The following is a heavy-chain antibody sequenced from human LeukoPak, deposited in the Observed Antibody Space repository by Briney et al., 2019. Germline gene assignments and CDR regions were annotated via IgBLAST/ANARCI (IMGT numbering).Heavy chain of an antibody. CDR3: ARDRFSSSFDY. J-gene: IGHJ4*02. D-gene: IGHD6-6*01. CDR1: GGSINNYY. CDR2: IYTSGST. V-gene: IGHV4-4*07. Sequence: SETLSLTGTVSGGSINNYYWNWIRQPAGKGLEWIGRIYTSGSTNYNPSLKSRVTMAIDTSKNQFSLKLSSVTAADTAVYYCARDRFSSSFDYWGQGTLVTVSS.